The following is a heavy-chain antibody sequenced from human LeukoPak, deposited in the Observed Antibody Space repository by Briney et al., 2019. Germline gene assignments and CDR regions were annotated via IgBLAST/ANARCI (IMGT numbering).Heavy chain of an antibody. D-gene: IGHD4-17*01. J-gene: IGHJ3*02. CDR1: GGSISSSGYY. CDR3: ARQFYGSDVFEI. CDR2: IYYSGAT. Sequence: PSETLSLTCTVSGGSISSSGYYWGWIRQPPGKGLEWIGSIYYSGATYYNPSLKSRVNISVDTSKNQFSLKLSSVTAADTAVYYCARQFYGSDVFEIWGQGTMVTVSS. V-gene: IGHV4-39*01.